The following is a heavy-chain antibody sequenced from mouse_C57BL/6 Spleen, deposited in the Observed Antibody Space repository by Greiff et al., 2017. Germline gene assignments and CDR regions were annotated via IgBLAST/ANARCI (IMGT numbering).Heavy chain of an antibody. D-gene: IGHD2-3*01. Sequence: QVQLQQPGAELVKPGASVKLSCKASGYTFTSYWMQWVKQRPGQGLEWIGEIDPSDSYTNYNQKFKGKATLTVDTSSSTAYMQLSSLTSEDSAVYYCASRKGLYDGYYYAMDYWGQGTSVTVSS. V-gene: IGHV1-50*01. CDR1: GYTFTSYW. J-gene: IGHJ4*01. CDR2: IDPSDSYT. CDR3: ASRKGLYDGYYYAMDY.